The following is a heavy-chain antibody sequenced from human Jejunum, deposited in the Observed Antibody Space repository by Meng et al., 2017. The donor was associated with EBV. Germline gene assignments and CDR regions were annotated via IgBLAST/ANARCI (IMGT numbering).Heavy chain of an antibody. CDR1: GFTLSSYW. CDR2: INSDGSKT. J-gene: IGHJ5*02. Sequence: EVQLVGSGGGLVHPGASLRLSCAASGFTLSSYWMHWVRQAPGKGLVWVSRINSDGSKTNYADSVKGRFTISRDIAKNTLYLQLNSLRADDTAVYYCVRGPPPDTWGQGTLVTVSS. V-gene: IGHV3-74*01. CDR3: VRGPPPDT.